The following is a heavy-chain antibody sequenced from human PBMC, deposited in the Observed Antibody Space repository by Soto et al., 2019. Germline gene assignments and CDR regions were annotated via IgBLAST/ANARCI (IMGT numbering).Heavy chain of an antibody. CDR2: IIPILGIA. J-gene: IGHJ4*02. Sequence: QVQLVQSGAAVKKPGSSVKVSCKASGGTFSSYTISWLRKAPGQGLEWRGRIIPILGIANYAQKCEGRVTITADKATSTAYLELSSMRSEDTAVYYCASGSVETVVIDYWGQGTLVTVSS. CDR1: GGTFSSYT. CDR3: ASGSVETVVIDY. D-gene: IGHD2-15*01. V-gene: IGHV1-69*02.